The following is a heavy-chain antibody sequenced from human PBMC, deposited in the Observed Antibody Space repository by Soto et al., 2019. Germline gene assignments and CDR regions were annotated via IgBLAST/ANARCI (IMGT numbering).Heavy chain of an antibody. CDR2: INPSGGST. V-gene: IGHV1-46*01. CDR1: GYTFTSYY. D-gene: IGHD2-15*01. Sequence: GASVKVSCKASGYTFTSYYMHWARQAPGQGLEWMGIINPSGGSTSYAQKFQGRVTMTRDTSTSTVYMELSSLRSEDTAVYYCARDRGYCSGGSCYPHYYYMDVWGKGTTVTVSS. J-gene: IGHJ6*03. CDR3: ARDRGYCSGGSCYPHYYYMDV.